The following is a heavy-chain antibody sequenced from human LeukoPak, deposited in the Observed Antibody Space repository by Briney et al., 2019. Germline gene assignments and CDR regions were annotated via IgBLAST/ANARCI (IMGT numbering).Heavy chain of an antibody. CDR2: FYSGGTT. J-gene: IGHJ4*02. V-gene: IGHV3-53*01. Sequence: HPGGSLGLSCVASGFTVSSNYMSWVRQAPGKGLEWVSVFYSGGTTYYADSVKGRFTISRDSSKNTLFLQMNNLRAEDTAMYFCARTSAVMKPFDSWGQGTLVTVSS. CDR1: GFTVSSNY. CDR3: ARTSAVMKPFDS. D-gene: IGHD2-21*01.